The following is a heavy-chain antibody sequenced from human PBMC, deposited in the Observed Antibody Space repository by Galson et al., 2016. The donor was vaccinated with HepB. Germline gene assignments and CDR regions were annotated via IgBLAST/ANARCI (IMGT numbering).Heavy chain of an antibody. Sequence: SETLSLTCGVSGGSISGFYWSWIRQSPGRGLEWIGYLYNSGSTLYNPSFKSRVTISVDTSNNQLFLRVTSVTAADTAVYYCARDRQKGYTYGRDAFDIWGRGTMVSVSA. CDR2: LYNSGST. CDR1: GGSISGFY. CDR3: ARDRQKGYTYGRDAFDI. V-gene: IGHV4-59*01. D-gene: IGHD5-12*01. J-gene: IGHJ3*02.